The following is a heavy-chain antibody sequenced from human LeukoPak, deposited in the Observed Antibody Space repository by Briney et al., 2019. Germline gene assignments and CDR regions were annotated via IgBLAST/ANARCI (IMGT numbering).Heavy chain of an antibody. CDR2: INHSGST. J-gene: IGHJ4*02. CDR3: AREVGDTAMVTHFDY. D-gene: IGHD5-18*01. Sequence: SETLSLTCAVYGGSFSGYYWSWIRQPPGRGLEWIGEINHSGSTNYNPSLKSRVTISVDTSKNQFSLKLSSVTAADTAVYYRAREVGDTAMVTHFDYWGQGTLVTVSP. V-gene: IGHV4-34*01. CDR1: GGSFSGYY.